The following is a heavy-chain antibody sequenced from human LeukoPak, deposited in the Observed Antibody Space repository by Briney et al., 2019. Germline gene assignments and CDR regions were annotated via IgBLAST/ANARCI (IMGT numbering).Heavy chain of an antibody. CDR3: ARDTGGGYSCYDC. V-gene: IGHV3-7*01. J-gene: IGHJ4*02. D-gene: IGHD5-18*01. CDR1: GFTFSSYW. Sequence: GGSLRLPCAASGFTFSSYWMTWIRQAPGKGLEWVANIKQDGSERYYVDSVRGRFTISRDNAKNSLYLQMNSLRAEDTAVYYCARDTGGGYSCYDCWGQGTLVTVSS. CDR2: IKQDGSER.